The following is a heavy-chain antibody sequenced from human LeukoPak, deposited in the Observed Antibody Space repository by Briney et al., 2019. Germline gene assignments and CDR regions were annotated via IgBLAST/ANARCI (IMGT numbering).Heavy chain of an antibody. CDR3: ARVSPRDDCSSTSCYGNFDY. V-gene: IGHV1-18*04. J-gene: IGHJ4*02. Sequence: ASVKVSCKASGYTFTSYGISWVRQAHGQGLEWMGWISAYNGNTNYAQKLQGRVTMTTDTSTSTAYMELRSLRSDDTAVYYCARVSPRDDCSSTSCYGNFDYWGQGTLVTVSS. CDR2: ISAYNGNT. D-gene: IGHD2-2*01. CDR1: GYTFTSYG.